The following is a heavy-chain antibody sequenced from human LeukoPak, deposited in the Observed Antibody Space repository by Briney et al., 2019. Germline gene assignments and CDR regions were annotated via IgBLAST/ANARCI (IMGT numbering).Heavy chain of an antibody. Sequence: SETLSLTCTVSGGSISSSSYYWGWIRQPPGKGLEWIGSIYYSGNTDYNASLESRIAMSVDTSKNQFSLKMNSLTAADTAVYYCARLGASSDFNGWGQGTLVSVSS. V-gene: IGHV4-39*01. D-gene: IGHD3/OR15-3a*01. J-gene: IGHJ4*02. CDR2: IYYSGNT. CDR3: ARLGASSDFNG. CDR1: GGSISSSSYY.